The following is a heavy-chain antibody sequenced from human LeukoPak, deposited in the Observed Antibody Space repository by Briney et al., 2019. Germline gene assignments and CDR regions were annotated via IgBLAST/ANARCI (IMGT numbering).Heavy chain of an antibody. CDR3: ARELWYYGSGSYFDY. CDR1: GGSFSGYY. D-gene: IGHD3-10*01. CDR2: IYTSGST. Sequence: RSSETLSLTCAVYGGSFSGYYWSWIRQPAGKGLEWIGRIYTSGSTNYNPSLKSRVTMSVDTSKNQFSLKLSSVTAADTAVYYCARELWYYGSGSYFDYWGQGTLVTVSS. J-gene: IGHJ4*02. V-gene: IGHV4-4*07.